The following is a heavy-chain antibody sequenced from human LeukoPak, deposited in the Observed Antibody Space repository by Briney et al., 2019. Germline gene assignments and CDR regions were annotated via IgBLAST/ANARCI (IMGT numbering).Heavy chain of an antibody. CDR2: IWYDGSNK. Sequence: PPGGSLRLSCAASGFTFSSHGMHWVRQAPGKGLEWVAVIWYDGSNKFYADSVRGRFTISRDNSKNTLYVQMNSLRAEDTAVYYCARGRGSGWYDAFDIWGQGTMVTVSS. CDR1: GFTFSSHG. J-gene: IGHJ3*02. CDR3: ARGRGSGWYDAFDI. V-gene: IGHV3-33*01. D-gene: IGHD6-19*01.